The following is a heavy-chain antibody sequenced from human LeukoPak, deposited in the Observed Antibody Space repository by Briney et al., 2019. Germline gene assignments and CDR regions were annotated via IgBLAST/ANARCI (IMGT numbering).Heavy chain of an antibody. CDR3: ARVGSGSEAFDI. CDR2: IYTSGST. V-gene: IGHV4-61*02. CDR1: GGSISSGGYY. D-gene: IGHD3-10*01. Sequence: PSETLSLTCTVSGGSISSGGYYWSWIRQPAGKGLEWIGRIYTSGSTNYNPSLKTRVTISVDTSKNQFSLRLSSVTAADTAVYYCARVGSGSEAFDIWGQGTMVTVSS. J-gene: IGHJ3*02.